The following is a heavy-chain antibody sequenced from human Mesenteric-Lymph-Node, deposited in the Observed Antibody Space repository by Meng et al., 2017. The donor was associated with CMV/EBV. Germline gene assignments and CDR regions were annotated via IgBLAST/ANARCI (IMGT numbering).Heavy chain of an antibody. CDR1: GGSISSSSYY. CDR3: AGVSGSFDY. J-gene: IGHJ4*02. Sequence: SETLSLTCTVSGGSISSSSYYWGWIRQPPGKGLEWIGYIYYSGSTNYNPSLKSRVTISVDTSKNQFSLKLSSVTAADTAVYYCAGVSGSFDYWGQGTLVTVSS. D-gene: IGHD6-19*01. V-gene: IGHV4-61*05. CDR2: IYYSGST.